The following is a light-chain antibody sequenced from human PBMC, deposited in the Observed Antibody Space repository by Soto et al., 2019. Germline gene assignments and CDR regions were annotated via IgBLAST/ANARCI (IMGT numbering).Light chain of an antibody. CDR3: HQYNTWPLT. CDR2: DAS. J-gene: IGKJ4*01. V-gene: IGKV3-15*01. CDR1: QTIRSD. Sequence: EIVMTQSPVTLSVSPGERATLSCRASQTIRSDLAWYQQKPAQAPTLLISDASTSATGIPARFNGSGSETEFTLASSSLQSEDFSIYYCHQYNTWPLTFGGGTKVEIK.